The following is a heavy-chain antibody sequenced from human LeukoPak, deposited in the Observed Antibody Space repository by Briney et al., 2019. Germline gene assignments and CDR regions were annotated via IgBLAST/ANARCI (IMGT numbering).Heavy chain of an antibody. CDR1: GFTFSSYG. V-gene: IGHV3-30*02. J-gene: IGHJ4*02. CDR2: IRYDGSNK. D-gene: IGHD1-14*01. Sequence: GGSLRLSCAASGFTFSSYGMHWVRQAPGKGLEWVAFIRYDGSNKYYADSVKGRFTIFRDNSKNTLYLQMHSLRVEDTAVYYCAKRGYLGGTGTHWGQGTLVTVSS. CDR3: AKRGYLGGTGTH.